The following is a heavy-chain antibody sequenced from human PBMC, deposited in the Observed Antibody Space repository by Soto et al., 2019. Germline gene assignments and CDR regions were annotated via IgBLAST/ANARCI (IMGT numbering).Heavy chain of an antibody. D-gene: IGHD6-6*01. CDR1: GGSISSYY. J-gene: IGHJ6*02. CDR2: IYTSGST. CDR3: ARGEPIAARRVGVYYYYGMDV. V-gene: IGHV4-4*07. Sequence: SETLSLTCTVSGGSISSYYWSWIRQPAGKGLEWIGRIYTSGSTNYNPSLKSRVTMSVDTSKNQFSLRLSSVTAADTAVYYCARGEPIAARRVGVYYYYGMDVWGQGTTVTVSS.